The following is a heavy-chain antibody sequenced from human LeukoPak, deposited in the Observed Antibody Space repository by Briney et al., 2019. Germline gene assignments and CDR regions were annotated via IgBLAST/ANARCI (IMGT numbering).Heavy chain of an antibody. Sequence: PGGSLRLSCAASGFTFSSYGMHWVRQAPGKGLEWVAVISYDGSNKYYADSVKGRFTISRDNSKNTLYLQMNSLRAEDTAVYYCAKDLSITMIVGDQTDAFDIWGQGTMVTVSS. V-gene: IGHV3-30*18. CDR3: AKDLSITMIVGDQTDAFDI. J-gene: IGHJ3*02. CDR1: GFTFSSYG. D-gene: IGHD3-22*01. CDR2: ISYDGSNK.